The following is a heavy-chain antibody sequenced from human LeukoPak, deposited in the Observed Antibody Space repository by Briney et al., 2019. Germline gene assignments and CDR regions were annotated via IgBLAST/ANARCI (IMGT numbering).Heavy chain of an antibody. D-gene: IGHD4-17*01. CDR1: GFPFSIYS. Sequence: GGSLGLSCAASGFPFSIYSMNWVRLVPGEGLQWVAYISSFNTVIYYADSVNGRFTISRDDAKNSLYLQMNSLRAEDTAVYYCARDSAAPPVTFDNWGQGTLVTVSS. CDR2: ISSFNTVI. CDR3: ARDSAAPPVTFDN. V-gene: IGHV3-48*04. J-gene: IGHJ4*02.